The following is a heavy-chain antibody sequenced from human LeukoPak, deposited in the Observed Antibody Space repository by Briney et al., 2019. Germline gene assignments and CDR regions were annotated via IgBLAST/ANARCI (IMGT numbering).Heavy chain of an antibody. CDR3: ARDPYYYGSGIY. Sequence: SVKVSCKASGGTFSSYAISWVRQAPGQGLEWMGRIIPILGIANYAQKFQGRVTITADKSTSTAYMELSSLRSEDTAVYYCARDPYYYGSGIYWGQGTLVTVSS. V-gene: IGHV1-69*04. CDR1: GGTFSSYA. D-gene: IGHD3-10*01. CDR2: IIPILGIA. J-gene: IGHJ4*02.